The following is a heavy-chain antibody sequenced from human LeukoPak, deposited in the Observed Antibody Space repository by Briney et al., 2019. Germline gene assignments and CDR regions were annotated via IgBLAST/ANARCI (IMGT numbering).Heavy chain of an antibody. CDR1: GYTFTSYY. Sequence: GASVKVSCKASGYTFTSYYMHWVRQAPGQGLEWMGIINPSGGSTSYAQKFQGRVTTTRDTSTSTVYMELSSLRSEDTAVYYCARKGLWFGELDYWGQGTLVTVSS. V-gene: IGHV1-46*01. J-gene: IGHJ4*02. CDR3: ARKGLWFGELDY. D-gene: IGHD3-10*01. CDR2: INPSGGST.